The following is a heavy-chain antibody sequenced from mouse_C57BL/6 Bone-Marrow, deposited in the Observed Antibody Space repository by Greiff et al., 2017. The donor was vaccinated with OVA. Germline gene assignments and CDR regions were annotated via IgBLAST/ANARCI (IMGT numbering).Heavy chain of an antibody. J-gene: IGHJ2*01. Sequence: VQLQQSGPELVKPGASVKISCKASGYAFSSSWMNWVKPRPGKGLEWIGRIYPGDGDTNYNGKFKGKATLTADKSSSTAYMQLSSLTSEDSAVYFCARYGKDYWGQGTTLTVSS. CDR2: IYPGDGDT. CDR3: ARYGKDY. CDR1: GYAFSSSW. D-gene: IGHD2-1*01. V-gene: IGHV1-82*01.